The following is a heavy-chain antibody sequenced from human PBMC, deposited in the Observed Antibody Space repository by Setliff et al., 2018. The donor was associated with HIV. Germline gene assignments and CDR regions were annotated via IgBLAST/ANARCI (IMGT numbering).Heavy chain of an antibody. CDR1: GGSISSGSYY. CDR2: IYTSGST. D-gene: IGHD4-17*01. CDR3: ARVVPEVVYGAYWFDP. Sequence: PSETLSLTCTVSGGSISSGSYYWSWIRQPAGKGLEWIGRIYTSGSTNYNPSLESRVTMSVDTSKNQVSLKLNSVTAADAAVYYCARVVPEVVYGAYWFDPWGQGTLVTVSS. V-gene: IGHV4-61*02. J-gene: IGHJ5*02.